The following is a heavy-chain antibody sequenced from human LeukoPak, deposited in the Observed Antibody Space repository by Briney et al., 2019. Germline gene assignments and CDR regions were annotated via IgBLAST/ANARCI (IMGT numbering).Heavy chain of an antibody. CDR3: AKIRITYYDILTGYLFDY. V-gene: IGHV3-23*01. CDR2: ISGSGGST. Sequence: GGSLRLSCAASGFTFSSDAMSWVRQAPGKGLEWVSAISGSGGSTYYADSGKGRFTISRHNSKNTPYMQMNSLRAEDTAVYSCAKIRITYYDILTGYLFDYWGQGTLVTVSS. CDR1: GFTFSSDA. D-gene: IGHD3-9*01. J-gene: IGHJ4*02.